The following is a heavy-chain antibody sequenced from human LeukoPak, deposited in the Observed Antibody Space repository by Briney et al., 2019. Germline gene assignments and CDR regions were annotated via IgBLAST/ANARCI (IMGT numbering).Heavy chain of an antibody. J-gene: IGHJ3*02. Sequence: PGGSLRLSCAASGFTFSSYAMIWVRQAPGKGLEWVSAIRDSGGSTYYADSVKDRFTISRDNSKNTLYLQMNSLRAEDTAVYYCGRDPNGDYIGAFDMWGQGTVVTVSS. CDR1: GFTFSSYA. CDR2: IRDSGGST. V-gene: IGHV3-23*01. CDR3: GRDPNGDYIGAFDM. D-gene: IGHD4-17*01.